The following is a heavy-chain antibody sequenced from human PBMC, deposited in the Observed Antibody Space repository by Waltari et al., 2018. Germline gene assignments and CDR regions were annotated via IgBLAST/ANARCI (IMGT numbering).Heavy chain of an antibody. CDR3: ARDPTTVVTPSPFDY. CDR2: ISSSSSTI. J-gene: IGHJ4*02. Sequence: EVQLVESGGGLVQPGGSLRLSCAASGFTFSSYSMNWVRQAQGKGLEWVSYISSSSSTIYYADSVKGRFTISRDNAKNSLYLQMNSLRAEDTAVYYCARDPTTVVTPSPFDYWGQGTLVTVSS. D-gene: IGHD4-17*01. CDR1: GFTFSSYS. V-gene: IGHV3-48*01.